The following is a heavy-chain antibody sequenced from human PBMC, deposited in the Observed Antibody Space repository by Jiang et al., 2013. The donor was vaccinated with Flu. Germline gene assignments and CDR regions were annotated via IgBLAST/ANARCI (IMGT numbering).Heavy chain of an antibody. CDR1: GGSISSGSYY. Sequence: GPGLVKPSQTLSLTCTVSGGSISSGSYYWSWIRQPAGKGLEWIGRIYTSGSTNYNPSLKSRVTISVDTSKNQFSLKLSSVTAADTAVYYCARRGAYYDSSGYSTPFDYWGQGTLVTVSS. D-gene: IGHD3-22*01. J-gene: IGHJ4*02. V-gene: IGHV4-61*02. CDR2: IYTSGST. CDR3: ARRGAYYDSSGYSTPFDY.